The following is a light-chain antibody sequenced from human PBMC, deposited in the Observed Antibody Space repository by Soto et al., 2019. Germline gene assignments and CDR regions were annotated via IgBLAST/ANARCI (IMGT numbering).Light chain of an antibody. J-gene: IGKJ4*01. CDR3: QQYGSSPLT. Sequence: EIVLTQSPGTLSLSPGERATLSCRASQSVSSSYLAWYQQKPGQAPRLLIYGASSRATGIPDRFSGSGSGTDFTLTSSRLEPEDVAVYYCQQYGSSPLTGGGGTKVEIK. CDR2: GAS. V-gene: IGKV3-20*01. CDR1: QSVSSSY.